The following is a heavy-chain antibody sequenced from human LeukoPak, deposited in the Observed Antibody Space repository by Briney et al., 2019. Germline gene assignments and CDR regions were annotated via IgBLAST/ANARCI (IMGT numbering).Heavy chain of an antibody. J-gene: IGHJ4*02. D-gene: IGHD3-10*01. CDR2: IYHSGST. CDR3: ARVWFGESHFDY. CDR1: GGSISSGGYS. V-gene: IGHV4-30-2*01. Sequence: KASETLSLTCAVSGGSISSGGYSWSWIRQPPGKGLEWIGYIYHSGSTYYNPSLKSRVTISVDRSKSQFSLKLSSVTAADTAVYYCARVWFGESHFDYWGQGTLVTVSS.